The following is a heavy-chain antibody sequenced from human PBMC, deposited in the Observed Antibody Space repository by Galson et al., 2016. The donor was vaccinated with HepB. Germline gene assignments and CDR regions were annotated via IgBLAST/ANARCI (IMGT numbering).Heavy chain of an antibody. Sequence: SVKVSCKASGYTLTGYYMHWVRQAPGQGLEWVGRINPNTGGTKYAQEFQGRVTMTWDTSISTAYMELSSLRSDDTTVYYCARVARRFTMTAVVTEYWYFDLWGRGTLVAVSS. CDR3: ARVARRFTMTAVVTEYWYFDL. CDR2: INPNTGGT. V-gene: IGHV1-2*06. D-gene: IGHD3-22*01. CDR1: GYTLTGYY. J-gene: IGHJ2*01.